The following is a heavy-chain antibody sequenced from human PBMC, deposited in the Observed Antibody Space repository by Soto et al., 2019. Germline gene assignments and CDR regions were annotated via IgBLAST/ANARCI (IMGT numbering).Heavy chain of an antibody. V-gene: IGHV3-7*01. CDR3: ASWLKTSGWYVLLEGSFDY. CDR2: IKQDGSAK. CDR1: GFTFSSYW. Sequence: EVQLVESGGGLVQPGGSLRLSCAASGFTFSSYWMTWVRQAPGKGLEWVANIKQDGSAKYYVDSVKGRFTISRDNAKNSRYLQMTSLRGEDSAVYYCASWLKTSGWYVLLEGSFDYWGQGTLVTVSS. J-gene: IGHJ4*02. D-gene: IGHD6-19*01.